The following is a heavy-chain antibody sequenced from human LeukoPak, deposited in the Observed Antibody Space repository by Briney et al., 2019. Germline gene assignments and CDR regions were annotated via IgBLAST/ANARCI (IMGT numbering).Heavy chain of an antibody. CDR2: IYYSGST. CDR3: ARLTMVRGVIYGTDWYFDL. V-gene: IGHV4-61*05. J-gene: IGHJ2*01. D-gene: IGHD3-10*01. Sequence: PSETLSLTCTVSGGSISSSSYYWGWIRQPPGKGLEWIGYIYYSGSTNYNPSLKSRVTISVDTSKNQFSLKLSSVTAADTAVYYCARLTMVRGVIYGTDWYFDLWGRGTLVTVSS. CDR1: GGSISSSSYY.